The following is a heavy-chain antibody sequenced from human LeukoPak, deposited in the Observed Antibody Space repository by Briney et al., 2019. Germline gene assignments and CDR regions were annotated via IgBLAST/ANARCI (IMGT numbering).Heavy chain of an antibody. Sequence: PGGSLRLSCAASGFTVSSNYMSWVRQAPGKGLEWVSVIYSGGTTYYADSVKGRFTISRDNSKNTLYLQMNSLRAEDTAVYYCARDRTLSGNSGQGAFDIWGQGTMVTVSS. CDR3: ARDRTLSGNSGQGAFDI. CDR2: IYSGGTT. V-gene: IGHV3-66*01. D-gene: IGHD4-23*01. J-gene: IGHJ3*02. CDR1: GFTVSSNY.